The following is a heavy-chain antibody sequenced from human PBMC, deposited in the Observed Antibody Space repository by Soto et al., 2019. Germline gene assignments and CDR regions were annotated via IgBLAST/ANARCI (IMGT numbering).Heavy chain of an antibody. Sequence: QVQLVESGGTVIQPGRSLRLSCAASGFTFSNFGMHWVRQAPGTGLEWVAVISHDVNIKAYTDSVKVRFSISRDNSKKSQYLQTWSLKPQATAVEYSAKLTRRGWHHYYDVMHTWGQATTVTVSS. J-gene: IGHJ6*02. V-gene: IGHV3-30*18. CDR1: GFTFSNFG. CDR2: ISHDVNIK. D-gene: IGHD6-19*01. CDR3: AKLTRRGWHHYYDVMHT.